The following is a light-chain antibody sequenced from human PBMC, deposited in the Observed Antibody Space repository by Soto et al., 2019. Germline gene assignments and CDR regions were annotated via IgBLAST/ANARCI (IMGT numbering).Light chain of an antibody. CDR2: RNN. J-gene: IGLJ2*01. Sequence: QAVVTQPPSASGTPGQRVTISCSGSISNIGSNFIYWYQQLPGTAPKLLIYRNNERPSGVPDRFSGSKSGTSASLAISGLRSEDEADYHCAAWDDSLSGVVFGGGTKLTVL. V-gene: IGLV1-47*01. CDR3: AAWDDSLSGVV. CDR1: ISNIGSNF.